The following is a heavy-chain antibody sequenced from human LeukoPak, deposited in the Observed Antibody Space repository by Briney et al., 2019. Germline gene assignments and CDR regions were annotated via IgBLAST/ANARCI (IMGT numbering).Heavy chain of an antibody. CDR2: INVVNGAI. D-gene: IGHD3-10*01. CDR3: VRDGNRGYDMDV. V-gene: IGHV3-48*01. CDR1: GLAFSAYK. Sequence: GGSMRLSCAASGLAFSAYKMHWVHQAPGKGLEWVSYINVVNGAIYYADSVKGRFTVSGDIATNSVYLQMNSLRAEDTALYYCVRDGNRGYDMDVWGQGTAVTVSS. J-gene: IGHJ6*02.